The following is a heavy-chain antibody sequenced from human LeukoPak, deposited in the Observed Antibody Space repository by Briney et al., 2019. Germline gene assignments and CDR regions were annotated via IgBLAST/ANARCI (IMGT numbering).Heavy chain of an antibody. CDR1: GGSISSGGYY. Sequence: SQTLSLTCTVSGGSISSGGYYWSWIRQHPGKGLEWIGYIYYSGSTYYNPSLKSRVTISVDTSKNQFSLKLSSVTAADTAVYYCARVGSNYYDSSGYYCESIDYWGQGTLVTVSS. CDR2: IYYSGST. V-gene: IGHV4-31*03. J-gene: IGHJ4*02. D-gene: IGHD3-22*01. CDR3: ARVGSNYYDSSGYYCESIDY.